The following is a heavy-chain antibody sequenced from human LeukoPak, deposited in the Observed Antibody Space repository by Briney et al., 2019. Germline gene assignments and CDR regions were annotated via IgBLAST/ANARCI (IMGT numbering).Heavy chain of an antibody. D-gene: IGHD6-19*01. J-gene: IGHJ4*02. CDR3: AKDSVGVAGPDH. CDR1: GFSFSDYA. CDR2: ISYDGGNK. V-gene: IGHV3-30-3*01. Sequence: GRSLRLSCAASGFSFSDYAMHWVRQAPGKGLEWVAVISYDGGNKYYADSVKGRFTISRDNAKNTLYLQMNSLRADDTAVYYCAKDSVGVAGPDHWGQGTLVTVSS.